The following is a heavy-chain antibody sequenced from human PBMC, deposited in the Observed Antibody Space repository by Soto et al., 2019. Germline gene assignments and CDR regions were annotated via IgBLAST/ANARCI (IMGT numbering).Heavy chain of an antibody. CDR2: IIPIFGTA. CDR1: GGTFSSYA. V-gene: IGHV1-69*12. Sequence: QVQLVQSGAEVKKPGSSVKVSCKASGGTFSSYAISWVRQAPGQGLEWMGGIIPIFGTADYAQKFQGRVTFTAAESTSTAYVELCSLRSEDTAVYYGAKHYDNWDYYCGMDVWGQGTTVTVSS. CDR3: AKHYDNWDYYCGMDV. J-gene: IGHJ6*02. D-gene: IGHD3-22*01.